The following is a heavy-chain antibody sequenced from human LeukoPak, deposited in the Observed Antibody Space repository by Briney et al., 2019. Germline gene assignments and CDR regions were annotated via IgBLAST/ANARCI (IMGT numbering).Heavy chain of an antibody. Sequence: GGSLRLSCAASGFTFSSYAMHWVRQAPGKGLEWVAVISYDGSNKYYADSVKGRFTISRDNSKNTLYLRMNSLRAEDTAVYYCAREGRLGATTVLGAFDIWGQGTMVTVSS. CDR3: AREGRLGATTVLGAFDI. D-gene: IGHD1-26*01. CDR1: GFTFSSYA. CDR2: ISYDGSNK. V-gene: IGHV3-30-3*01. J-gene: IGHJ3*02.